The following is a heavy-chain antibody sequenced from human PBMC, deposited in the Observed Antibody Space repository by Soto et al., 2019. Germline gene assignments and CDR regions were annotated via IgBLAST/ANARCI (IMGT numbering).Heavy chain of an antibody. CDR3: AKVPMVTGTKTYYFDF. CDR2: ISSDGSKK. D-gene: IGHD1-20*01. CDR1: GFTFSNYG. Sequence: GGSLRLSCAASGFTFSNYGMHWVRQAPGKGPEWVAVISSDGSKKYYADSVKGRFTISRDDSKNTLYLQMDSLRPEDRAVYYCAKVPMVTGTKTYYFDFWGQGTLVTLS. J-gene: IGHJ4*02. V-gene: IGHV3-30*18.